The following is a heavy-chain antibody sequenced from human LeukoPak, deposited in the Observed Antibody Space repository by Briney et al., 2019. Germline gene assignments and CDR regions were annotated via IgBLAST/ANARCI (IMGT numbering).Heavy chain of an antibody. D-gene: IGHD3-3*01. CDR1: GGTFSSYA. J-gene: IGHJ5*02. CDR2: IIPILGIA. Sequence: SVKVSCRASGGTFSSYAISWVRQAPGQGLEWMGRIIPILGIANYAQKFQGRVTITADKSTSTAYMELSSLRSEDTAVYYCAREVRQYDFWSGYSSGDWFDPWGQGTLVTVSS. CDR3: AREVRQYDFWSGYSSGDWFDP. V-gene: IGHV1-69*04.